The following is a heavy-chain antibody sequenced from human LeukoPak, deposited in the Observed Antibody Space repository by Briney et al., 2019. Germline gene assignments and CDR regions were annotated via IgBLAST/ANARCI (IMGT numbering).Heavy chain of an antibody. V-gene: IGHV3-15*01. CDR2: IKSKTDGGTP. D-gene: IGHD2-15*01. Sequence: GGSLRLSCAASGFPFSNYWMHWVRQAPGKGLEWVGRIKSKTDGGTPDYAAPVKGRFTISRDDSKNTLYLQMNSLKTEDTAVYYCTTEGGWSFYFDYWGQGTLVTVSS. CDR3: TTEGGWSFYFDY. J-gene: IGHJ4*02. CDR1: GFPFSNYW.